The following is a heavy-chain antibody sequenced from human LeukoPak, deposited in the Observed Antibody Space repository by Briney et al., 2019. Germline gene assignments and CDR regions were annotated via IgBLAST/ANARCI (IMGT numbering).Heavy chain of an antibody. J-gene: IGHJ4*02. CDR1: GFTFDDYG. CDR3: ARTTNYYDSSGYYFY. CDR2: INWNGGST. Sequence: GALRLSCAASGFTFDDYGMSWVRQAPGKGLEWVSGINWNGGSTGYADSVKGRITISRDNVKNSLYLQMNSLRAEDTALYYCARTTNYYDSSGYYFYWGQGTLVTVSS. D-gene: IGHD3-22*01. V-gene: IGHV3-20*04.